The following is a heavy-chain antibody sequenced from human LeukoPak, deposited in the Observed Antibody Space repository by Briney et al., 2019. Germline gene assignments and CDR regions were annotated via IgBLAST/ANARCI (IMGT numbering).Heavy chain of an antibody. CDR2: INPSGGST. D-gene: IGHD3-3*01. J-gene: IGHJ6*02. Sequence: ASVKVSCKASGYTFTSYDINWVRQATGQGLEWMGIINPSGGSTSYAQKFQGRVTMTRDTSTSTVYMELSSLRSEDTAVYYCARELTRPIFGVVEGYGMDVWGQGTTVTVSS. CDR1: GYTFTSYD. CDR3: ARELTRPIFGVVEGYGMDV. V-gene: IGHV1-46*01.